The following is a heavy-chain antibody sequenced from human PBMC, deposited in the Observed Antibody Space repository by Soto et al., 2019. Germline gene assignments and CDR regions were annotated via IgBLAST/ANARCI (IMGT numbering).Heavy chain of an antibody. J-gene: IGHJ6*03. CDR1: GHSVSSHSAA. Sequence: SQTLSLTCVISGHSVSSHSAAWNWIRQSPSRGLEWLGRTYYRTRWYYDYAVSVRSRITVNPDTSKNQFSLQLTSVTPEDTAVYYCAGTTSHYWYYMDVWGKGTTVTVSS. CDR3: AGTTSHYWYYMDV. D-gene: IGHD1-7*01. V-gene: IGHV6-1*01. CDR2: TYYRTRWYY.